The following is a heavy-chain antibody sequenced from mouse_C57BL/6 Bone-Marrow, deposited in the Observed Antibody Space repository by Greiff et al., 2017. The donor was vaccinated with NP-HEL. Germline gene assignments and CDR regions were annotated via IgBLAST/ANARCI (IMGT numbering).Heavy chain of an antibody. Sequence: EVQLQQSGPELVKPGASVKISCKASGYTFTDYYMNWVKQSHGKSLEWIGDINPNNGGTSYNQKFKGKATLTVDKSSSTAYMELRSLTSEDSAVDYCAIWYCVSSSYWDFDVWGKGTTVTVSS. J-gene: IGHJ1*03. CDR3: AIWYCVSSSYWDFDV. V-gene: IGHV1-26*01. CDR1: GYTFTDYY. D-gene: IGHD2-1*01. CDR2: INPNNGGT.